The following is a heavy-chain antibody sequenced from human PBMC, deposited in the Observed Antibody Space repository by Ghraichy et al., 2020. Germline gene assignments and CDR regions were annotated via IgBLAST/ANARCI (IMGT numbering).Heavy chain of an antibody. D-gene: IGHD3-10*01. CDR3: AHRRMRTYYYNSGSYNY. J-gene: IGHJ4*02. CDR2: IYWDDDK. V-gene: IGHV2-5*02. CDR1: GFSLSTSGVG. Sequence: SGPTLVKPTQTLTLTCTFSGFSLSTSGVGVGWIRQPPGKALEWLALIYWDDDKRYSPSLNNRLTITKDTSKDQVVLTMTNMDPVDTATYYCAHRRMRTYYYNSGSYNYWGQGTLVTVSS.